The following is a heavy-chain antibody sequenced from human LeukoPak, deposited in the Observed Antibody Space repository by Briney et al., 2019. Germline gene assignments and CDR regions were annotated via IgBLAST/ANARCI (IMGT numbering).Heavy chain of an antibody. CDR2: FTGGGADT. CDR3: AKGTLGHCNGASCYPLDY. Sequence: GGSLRLSSAAPGFTFRSYRMNWVRKAPGKDPEWVSVFTGGGADTYQIDSVKGRFTISRDNSKNTLYLQMNSLRAEDTAVYFCAKGTLGHCNGASCYPLDYWGQGTLVTVSS. J-gene: IGHJ4*02. CDR1: GFTFRSYR. D-gene: IGHD2-15*01. V-gene: IGHV3-23*01.